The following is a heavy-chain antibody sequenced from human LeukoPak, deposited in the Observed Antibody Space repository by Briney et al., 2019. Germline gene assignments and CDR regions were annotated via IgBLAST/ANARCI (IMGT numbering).Heavy chain of an antibody. D-gene: IGHD3-9*01. V-gene: IGHV1-18*01. CDR3: ARANFDRTNPKLFDY. Sequence: ASVKVSCKASGYTFTSYGISWVRQAPGQGLEWMGWISAYNGNTNYAQKLQGRVTMTTDTSTSTAYMELSSLRSEDAAVYYCARANFDRTNPKLFDYWGQGTLVTVSS. CDR1: GYTFTSYG. CDR2: ISAYNGNT. J-gene: IGHJ4*02.